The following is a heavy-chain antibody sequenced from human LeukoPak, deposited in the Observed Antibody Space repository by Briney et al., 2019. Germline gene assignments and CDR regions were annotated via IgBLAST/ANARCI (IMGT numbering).Heavy chain of an antibody. D-gene: IGHD6-19*01. CDR3: ATSDSYSSGWPSLEFDY. J-gene: IGHJ4*02. V-gene: IGHV4-34*01. Sequence: SETLSLTCAVYGGSFSGYYWGWIRQPPGKGLEWIGEINHSGSTNYNPSLKSRVTISVDTSKNQFSLKLSSVTAADTAVYYCATSDSYSSGWPSLEFDYWGQGTLVTVSS. CDR1: GGSFSGYY. CDR2: INHSGST.